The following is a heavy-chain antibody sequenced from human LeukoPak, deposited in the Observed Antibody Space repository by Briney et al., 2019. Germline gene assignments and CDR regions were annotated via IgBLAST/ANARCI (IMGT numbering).Heavy chain of an antibody. D-gene: IGHD3-9*01. CDR3: AMYPYYDITGYFDY. J-gene: IGHJ4*02. Sequence: SGTLSLTCAVSGGSISSSNWWSWVRQPPGKGLEWGGYLSNGGTTHYNPSLKSRVTISVDTSKNQFSLKLSSVTAAHTAVYYCAMYPYYDITGYFDYWGQGTLVTVSS. CDR1: GGSISSSNW. V-gene: IGHV4-4*02. CDR2: LSNGGTT.